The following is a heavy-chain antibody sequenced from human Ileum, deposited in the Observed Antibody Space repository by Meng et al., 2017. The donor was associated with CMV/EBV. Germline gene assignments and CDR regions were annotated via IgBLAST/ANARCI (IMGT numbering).Heavy chain of an antibody. Sequence: ASVKVSCKASGYTFTSYGISWVRQAPGQGLEWMGWIRLDNGATNYAQRFQGRVTLTRDTSITTAYMGLSWLTSDDTAVYFCARDSAIAAGTYFDYWGQGSLVTVSS. V-gene: IGHV1-18*01. CDR1: GYTFTSYG. D-gene: IGHD6-13*01. CDR2: IRLDNGAT. CDR3: ARDSAIAAGTYFDY. J-gene: IGHJ4*02.